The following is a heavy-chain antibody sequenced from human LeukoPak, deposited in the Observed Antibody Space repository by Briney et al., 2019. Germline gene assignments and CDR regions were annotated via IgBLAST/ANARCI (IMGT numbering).Heavy chain of an antibody. D-gene: IGHD3-10*01. CDR2: IYSSGST. J-gene: IGHJ3*02. Sequence: SETLSLTCTVSGGSISTYYWSWIRQTAGKGLEWIGRIYSSGSTNYNPSLESRVTVSLDTSKNQFSLKLSSVTAADTAVYYCARVAGYYGSGSYDAFDIWGQGTMVTVSS. CDR3: ARVAGYYGSGSYDAFDI. CDR1: GGSISTYY. V-gene: IGHV4-4*07.